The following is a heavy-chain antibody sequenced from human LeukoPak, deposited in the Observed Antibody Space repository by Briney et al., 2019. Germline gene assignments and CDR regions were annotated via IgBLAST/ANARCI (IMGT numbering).Heavy chain of an antibody. Sequence: ASVKVSCKASGYTFTGYYMHWVRQAPGQGLEWMGWINPNSGGTNYAQKFQGWVTMTRGTSISTAYMELSRLRSDDTAVYYCARVQWLAPQYYFDYWGQGTLVTVSS. CDR2: INPNSGGT. CDR3: ARVQWLAPQYYFDY. CDR1: GYTFTGYY. D-gene: IGHD6-19*01. V-gene: IGHV1-2*04. J-gene: IGHJ4*02.